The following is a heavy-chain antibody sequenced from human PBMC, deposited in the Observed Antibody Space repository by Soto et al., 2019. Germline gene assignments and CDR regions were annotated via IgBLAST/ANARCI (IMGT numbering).Heavy chain of an antibody. Sequence: ASVNVSCKTSGYTFSNYGITWVRPAPGQPLEWLGWISLYSDGTNYAQKFQGLVSMTTGASTTTAYMELRSLRSDDTAVYYCARVVPGAEAWFGPWGQGTLVNVSA. CDR2: ISLYSDGT. CDR1: GYTFSNYG. V-gene: IGHV1-18*01. D-gene: IGHD2-2*01. CDR3: ARVVPGAEAWFGP. J-gene: IGHJ5*02.